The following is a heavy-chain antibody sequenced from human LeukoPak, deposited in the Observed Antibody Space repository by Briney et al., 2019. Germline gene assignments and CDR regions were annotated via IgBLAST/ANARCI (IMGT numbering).Heavy chain of an antibody. J-gene: IGHJ5*02. V-gene: IGHV4-39*01. D-gene: IGHD2-2*01. CDR3: AIHIVVVPAAKKKNWFDP. CDR2: IYYSGST. Sequence: SETLSLTCTVSGGSISSSSYYWGWIRQPPGKGLEWIGSIYYSGSTYYNPSLKSRVTISVDTSKNQFSLKLSSVTAADTAVYYCAIHIVVVPAAKKKNWFDPWGQGTLVTAPS. CDR1: GGSISSSSYY.